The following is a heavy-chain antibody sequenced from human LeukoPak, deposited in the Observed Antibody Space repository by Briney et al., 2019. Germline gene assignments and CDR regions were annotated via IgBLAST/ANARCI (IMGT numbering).Heavy chain of an antibody. Sequence: GGSLRLSCTASGFIFDTHTLTSVRQAPGKGLEWVASISGSGDSTNYGDSVKGRFTISRDNFKRTVHLEMSNLRADDTAMYYCARRAAVRGMDFWGLGTTVIVPS. D-gene: IGHD1-14*01. V-gene: IGHV3-23*01. J-gene: IGHJ6*02. CDR3: ARRAAVRGMDF. CDR2: ISGSGDST. CDR1: GFIFDTHT.